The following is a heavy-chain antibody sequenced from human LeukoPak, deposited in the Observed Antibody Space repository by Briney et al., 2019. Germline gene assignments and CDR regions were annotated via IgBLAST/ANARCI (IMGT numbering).Heavy chain of an antibody. V-gene: IGHV1-18*01. CDR3: ARDLRGSYYYDSSGYHSFDY. D-gene: IGHD3-22*01. CDR1: GYTFTSYG. J-gene: IGHJ4*02. Sequence: ASVKVSCKASGYTFTSYGISWVRQAPGQGLEWMGWISAYNGNTNYAQKLQGRVTMTTDTSTSTAYMELRSLRSDDTAVYYCARDLRGSYYYDSSGYHSFDYWGQGTLVTVSS. CDR2: ISAYNGNT.